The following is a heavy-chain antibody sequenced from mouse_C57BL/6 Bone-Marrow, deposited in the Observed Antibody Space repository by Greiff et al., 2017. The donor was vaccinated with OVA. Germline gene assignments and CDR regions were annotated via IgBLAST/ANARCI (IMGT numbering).Heavy chain of an antibody. J-gene: IGHJ4*01. CDR2: ILPGSGST. CDR3: ARWGYIQTAGPYYYAMDY. V-gene: IGHV1-9*01. D-gene: IGHD1-2*01. Sequence: QVQLQQSGAELMKPGASVKLSCKATGYTFTGFWIEWVKQRPGHGLEWIGEILPGSGSTNYNEKFKGKATFTADTSSNTAYMQLSSLTTEDSAIYYCARWGYIQTAGPYYYAMDYWGQGTSVTVSS. CDR1: GYTFTGFW.